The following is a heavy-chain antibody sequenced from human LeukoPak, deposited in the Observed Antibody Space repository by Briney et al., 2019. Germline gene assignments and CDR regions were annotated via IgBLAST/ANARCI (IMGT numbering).Heavy chain of an antibody. CDR3: ARGRGRTRYDFWNRIYGTVRPFDP. CDR1: GGSFSGYY. J-gene: IGHJ5*02. CDR2: INHSGST. D-gene: IGHD3-3*01. Sequence: SETLSLTCAVYGGSFSGYYWSWIRQPPGKGLEWIGEINHSGSTNYNPSLKSRVTISVDTSKNQFSLKLSSVTAADTAVYYCARGRGRTRYDFWNRIYGTVRPFDPWGQGTLVTVSS. V-gene: IGHV4-34*01.